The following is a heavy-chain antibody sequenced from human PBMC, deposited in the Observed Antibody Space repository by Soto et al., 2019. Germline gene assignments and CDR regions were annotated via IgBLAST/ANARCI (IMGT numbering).Heavy chain of an antibody. CDR3: AKDRLEWLEDPRAY. D-gene: IGHD3-3*01. CDR1: GFTFSSYG. V-gene: IGHV3-30*18. J-gene: IGHJ4*02. CDR2: ISYDGSNK. Sequence: QVQLVESGGGVVQPGRSLRLSCAASGFTFSSYGMHWVRQAPGKGLEWVAVISYDGSNKYYADSVKGRFTISRDNSKNTLYLQMNSLRAEDTAVYYCAKDRLEWLEDPRAYWGQGNLVTVSS.